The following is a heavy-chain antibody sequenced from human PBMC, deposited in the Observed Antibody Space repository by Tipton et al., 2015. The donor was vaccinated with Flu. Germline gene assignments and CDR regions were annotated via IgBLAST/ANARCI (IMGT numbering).Heavy chain of an antibody. V-gene: IGHV1-2*06. CDR3: ARTLATGYYYYGMDV. Sequence: QLVQSGAEVKKPGASVKVSCKASGYTFTGYYMHWVRQAPGQGLEWMGRINPNSGGTNYAQKFQGRVTMTRDTSISPAYMELSRLRSDDTAVYYCARTLATGYYYYGMDVWGQGTTVTVSS. CDR2: INPNSGGT. CDR1: GYTFTGYY. D-gene: IGHD1-26*01. J-gene: IGHJ6*02.